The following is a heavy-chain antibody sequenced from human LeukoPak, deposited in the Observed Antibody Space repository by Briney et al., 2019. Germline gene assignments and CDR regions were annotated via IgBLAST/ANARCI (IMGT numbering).Heavy chain of an antibody. V-gene: IGHV3-23*01. CDR2: ISGSDDKT. J-gene: IGHJ4*02. Sequence: GGSLRLSCVASGFTFRNYAMTWVRQAPGKGLEWVPSISGSDDKTYYADSVKDRFTISRDNSKNTLSLQMNSLRAEDTAVYYCAKGRGTTVTSAANYWGQGTLVTVSS. CDR1: GFTFRNYA. D-gene: IGHD4-17*01. CDR3: AKGRGTTVTSAANY.